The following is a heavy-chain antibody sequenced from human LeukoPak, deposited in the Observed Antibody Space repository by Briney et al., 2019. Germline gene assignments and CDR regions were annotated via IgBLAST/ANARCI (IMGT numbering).Heavy chain of an antibody. CDR2: ISGSGGST. CDR3: AKGYNYGDY. V-gene: IGHV3-23*01. CDR1: GFTFSSFA. D-gene: IGHD5-18*01. Sequence: GGSLRLSCAASGFTFSSFAMSWVRHAPGKGLEWVSAISGSGGSTYYADSVKGRFTISRDNSKNTLYLQVNSLRAEDTALYYCAKGYNYGDYWGQGTLVTVSS. J-gene: IGHJ4*02.